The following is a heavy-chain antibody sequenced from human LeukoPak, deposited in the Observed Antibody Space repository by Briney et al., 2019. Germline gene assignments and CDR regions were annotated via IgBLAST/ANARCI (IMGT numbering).Heavy chain of an antibody. Sequence: GGSLRLSCAASGFTFSNYAIHWVRQAPGKGLEWVAIISYDGINKYYADSVKGRFTISRDNSKNTLYLQMNSLRAEDTAVYYCARVYSGSFSPFDYWGQGTLVTVSS. CDR3: ARVYSGSFSPFDY. CDR1: GFTFSNYA. V-gene: IGHV3-30*04. J-gene: IGHJ4*02. D-gene: IGHD1-26*01. CDR2: ISYDGINK.